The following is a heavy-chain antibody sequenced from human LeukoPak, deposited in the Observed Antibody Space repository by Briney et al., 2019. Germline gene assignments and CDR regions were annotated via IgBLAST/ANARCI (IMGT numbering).Heavy chain of an antibody. D-gene: IGHD2-2*01. CDR3: ARGIVVSPAARYSCFDP. V-gene: IGHV3-7*03. J-gene: IGHJ5*02. Sequence: PGGSLRLSCAASGFTFGSYWMIWVRQAPGEGLEWVANINQAGSDRRYVDSVKGRFTISRDNAKTTLSLQMNSLTLEATAVYYCARGIVVSPAARYSCFDPWGQGTLVTVSS. CDR1: GFTFGSYW. CDR2: INQAGSDR.